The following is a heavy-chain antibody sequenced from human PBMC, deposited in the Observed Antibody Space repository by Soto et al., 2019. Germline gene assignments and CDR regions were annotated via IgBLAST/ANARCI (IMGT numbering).Heavy chain of an antibody. D-gene: IGHD6-19*01. CDR3: ARGGHSSGWYQFDP. CDR2: INAGNGNT. CDR1: GYTFTSYA. V-gene: IGHV1-3*01. Sequence: ASVKVSCKASGYTFTSYAMHWVRQAPGQRLEWMGWINAGNGNTKYSQKFQGRVTITRDTSASTAYMELSSLRSEDTAVYYCARGGHSSGWYQFDPCRKGTLVTVCS. J-gene: IGHJ5*02.